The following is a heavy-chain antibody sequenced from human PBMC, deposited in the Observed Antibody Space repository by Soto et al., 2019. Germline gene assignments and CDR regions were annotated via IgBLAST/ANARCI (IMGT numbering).Heavy chain of an antibody. CDR3: ARDGGTYFDC. V-gene: IGHV3-74*01. D-gene: IGHD3-16*01. J-gene: IGHJ4*02. Sequence: PGRSLRLSCAASGFTFSTYWMHWVRQAPGKGLVWVSRLDNDGTNTRYADSVKGRFTVSRDNGKNTVYLQMDSLRAEDTAVYYCARDGGTYFDCWGQGTLVTVSS. CDR1: GFTFSTYW. CDR2: LDNDGTNT.